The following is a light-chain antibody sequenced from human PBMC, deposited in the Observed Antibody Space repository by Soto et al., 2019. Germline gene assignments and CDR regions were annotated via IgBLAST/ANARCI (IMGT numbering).Light chain of an antibody. J-gene: IGKJ4*01. V-gene: IGKV3D-7*01. Sequence: PGERVTLSCRASQSVSSSYLTWYQQKPGQAPRLLIYGASTRATSIPARFSGSGSGTAFTLTISSLQPEDFAVYYCQQDYNLPTLTFGGGTKVEIK. CDR1: QSVSSSY. CDR3: QQDYNLPTLT. CDR2: GAS.